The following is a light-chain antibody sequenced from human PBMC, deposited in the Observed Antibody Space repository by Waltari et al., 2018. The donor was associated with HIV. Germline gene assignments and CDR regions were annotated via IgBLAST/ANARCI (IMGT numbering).Light chain of an antibody. V-gene: IGLV1-40*01. CDR2: GNN. Sequence: QSALTPPPSVSGAPGHRVTIPCTGSSSNIGARASFDVHWYQQLPGTAPNLLIYGNNNRPSGVPDRFSGSKSGTSASLAITGLQAEDEADYYCQSYDSSLGGSVFGGGTKLTVL. CDR1: SSNIGARASFD. CDR3: QSYDSSLGGSV. J-gene: IGLJ3*02.